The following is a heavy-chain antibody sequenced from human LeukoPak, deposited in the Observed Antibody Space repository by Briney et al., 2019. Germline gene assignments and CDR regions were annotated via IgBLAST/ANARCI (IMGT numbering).Heavy chain of an antibody. CDR3: ARGPRLPQYFQY. CDR2: ISTSGSTI. V-gene: IGHV3-11*04. J-gene: IGHJ1*01. CDR1: GFTFSDYY. Sequence: KSGGSLRLSCAASGFTFSDYYMSWIRQAPGKGLEWVSYISTSGSTISYADSVKGRFTISRDNAKNSLYLQMNSLRAEDTAVYYCARGPRLPQYFQYWGQGTLVTVSS. D-gene: IGHD3-16*01.